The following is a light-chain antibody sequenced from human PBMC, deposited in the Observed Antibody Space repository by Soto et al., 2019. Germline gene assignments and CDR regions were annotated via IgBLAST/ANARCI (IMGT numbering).Light chain of an antibody. CDR1: SRDVGNYNL. Sequence: QSVLTQPASVSGSPGQSITISCNGTSRDVGNYNLVSWYQQHPGKGPKFMIYEVSKRPSGVSDRFSGSKSGNTASLTISGLQADDEADYYCSSYTSSSTLLFVFGTGTKVTV. CDR2: EVS. V-gene: IGLV2-14*02. CDR3: SSYTSSSTLLFV. J-gene: IGLJ1*01.